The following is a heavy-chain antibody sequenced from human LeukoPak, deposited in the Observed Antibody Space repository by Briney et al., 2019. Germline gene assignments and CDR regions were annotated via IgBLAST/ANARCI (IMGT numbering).Heavy chain of an antibody. CDR2: ISYDGSNK. CDR3: AKGAQKSGSPDY. CDR1: GFTFSSYG. Sequence: PGGSLRLSCAASGFTFSSYGMHWVRQAPGKGLEWVAVISYDGSNKYYADSVKGRFTISRDNSKNTLYLQMNSLRAEDTAVYYCAKGAQKSGSPDYWGQGTLVTVSS. J-gene: IGHJ4*02. V-gene: IGHV3-30*18. D-gene: IGHD1-26*01.